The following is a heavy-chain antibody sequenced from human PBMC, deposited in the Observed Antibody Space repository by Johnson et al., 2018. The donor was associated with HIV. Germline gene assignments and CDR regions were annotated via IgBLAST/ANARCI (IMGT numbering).Heavy chain of an antibody. CDR1: GFTFQDYG. CDR3: ASLATAYDAFDI. J-gene: IGHJ3*02. V-gene: IGHV3-20*04. CDR2: INWNGGST. Sequence: VQLVESGGGLGQPGGSLRLSCAASGFTFQDYGMSWVRQAPGKGLEWVSGINWNGGSTGYADSVKGRFTISRDNAKNSLYLQMNSLRAEDTALYYCASLATAYDAFDIWGQGTMVTVSS.